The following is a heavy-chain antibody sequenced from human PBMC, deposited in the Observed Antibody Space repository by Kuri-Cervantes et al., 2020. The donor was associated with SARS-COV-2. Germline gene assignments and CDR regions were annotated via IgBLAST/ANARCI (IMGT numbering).Heavy chain of an antibody. Sequence: ASVKVSCKVSGYTLTELSMHWVRQAPGKGLEWMGGFDPEDGETIYAQKFQGRVTMTEDTSTDTAYMELSSLRSEDTAVYYCAKESPSYCSITSPSYCYYGMDVWGQGTTVTVSS. CDR3: AKESPSYCSITSPSYCYYGMDV. J-gene: IGHJ6*02. V-gene: IGHV1-24*01. CDR1: GYTLTELS. D-gene: IGHD2-2*01. CDR2: FDPEDGET.